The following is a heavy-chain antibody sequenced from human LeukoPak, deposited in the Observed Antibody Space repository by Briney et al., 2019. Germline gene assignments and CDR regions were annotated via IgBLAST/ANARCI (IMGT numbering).Heavy chain of an antibody. CDR1: GNYW. Sequence: GGSLRLSCAASGNYWMHWVRQAPGKGLVWVSHINSDGSWTSYADSVKGRFTISKDNAKNTVYLQMNNLRAEDTAVYYCVSFYETHWGRGTLVTVSS. V-gene: IGHV3-74*01. CDR3: VSFYETH. CDR2: INSDGSWT. J-gene: IGHJ1*01. D-gene: IGHD2-2*01.